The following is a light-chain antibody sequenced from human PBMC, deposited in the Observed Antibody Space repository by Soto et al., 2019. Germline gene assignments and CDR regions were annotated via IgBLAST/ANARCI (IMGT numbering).Light chain of an antibody. J-gene: IGKJ4*01. Sequence: IQLTQSPSSLSASIGDRVTITCRASQDINSYLAWYQQKPGKAPNLLIYEASILQPGVPSRFSRSNSWSDFTLTISSLQAEDFPTYYCQQTRTYPSTFGGGTNVEIK. CDR2: EAS. V-gene: IGKV1-9*01. CDR1: QDINSY. CDR3: QQTRTYPST.